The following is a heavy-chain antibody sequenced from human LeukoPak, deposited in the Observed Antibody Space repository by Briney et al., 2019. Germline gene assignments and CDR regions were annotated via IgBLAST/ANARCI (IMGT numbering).Heavy chain of an antibody. V-gene: IGHV1-18*01. D-gene: IGHD3-10*01. J-gene: IGHJ4*02. CDR1: GYTFTSYG. CDR3: ARVAMVRGRGLAY. CDR2: ISPYNGNT. Sequence: ASLKVSCKASGYTFTSYGISWVRQAPGQGLEWMGWISPYNGNTDYSQKLQGRVTMTTDTSTSTAYMELSSLRSEDTAVYYCARVAMVRGRGLAYWGQGTLVTVSS.